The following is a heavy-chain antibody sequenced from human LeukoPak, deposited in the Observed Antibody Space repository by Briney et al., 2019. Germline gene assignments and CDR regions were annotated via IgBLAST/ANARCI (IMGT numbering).Heavy chain of an antibody. D-gene: IGHD6-13*01. CDR2: ISGSGGST. CDR3: AKDPNSSSWYTLAGY. J-gene: IGHJ4*02. CDR1: GFTFSSYA. V-gene: IGHV3-23*01. Sequence: GGSLRLSCAASGFTFSSYAMSWVRQAPGKGLEWVSAISGSGGSTYYADSVNGRFTISRDNSKNTLYLQMNSLRAEDTAVYYCAKDPNSSSWYTLAGYWGQGTLVTVSS.